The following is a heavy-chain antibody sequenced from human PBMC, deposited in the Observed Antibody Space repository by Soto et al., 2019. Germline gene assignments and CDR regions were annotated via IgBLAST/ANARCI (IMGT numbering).Heavy chain of an antibody. J-gene: IGHJ6*03. CDR3: ARLNGDYYYMDV. Sequence: SETQSLTCTVSGGSISSYYWSWIRQPPGKGLEWIGYIYYSGSTNYNPSFKSRVTISVDTSKNQFSLKLSSVTAADPAVYYCARLNGDYYYMDVWGKGTTVTVSS. CDR1: GGSISSYY. V-gene: IGHV4-59*08. CDR2: IYYSGST. D-gene: IGHD2-8*01.